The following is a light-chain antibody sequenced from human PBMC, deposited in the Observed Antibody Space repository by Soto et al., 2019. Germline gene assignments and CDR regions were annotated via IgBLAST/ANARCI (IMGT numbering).Light chain of an antibody. Sequence: QSALTQPPSASGTPGQRVTISCFGSSSNIGSNTVNWYQQLPGTAPKRLIYSNNQRPSGVPDRFSGSKSGTSASLAISGLQSEDEADYYCAAWDDSLNGVVFGGGTKVTVL. J-gene: IGLJ2*01. CDR2: SNN. CDR1: SSNIGSNT. CDR3: AAWDDSLNGVV. V-gene: IGLV1-44*01.